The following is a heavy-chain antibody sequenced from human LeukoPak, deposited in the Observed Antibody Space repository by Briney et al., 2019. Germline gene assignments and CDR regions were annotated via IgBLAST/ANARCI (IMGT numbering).Heavy chain of an antibody. D-gene: IGHD5-18*01. Sequence: PGGSLRLSCAASGFTVSSNYMSWVRQAPGKGLEWVSGIYSGGSTYYADSVKGRFTISRDNSKNTLYLQMNSLRAEDTAVYYCATHPGDTSYGFDYWGQGTLVTVSS. J-gene: IGHJ4*02. CDR3: ATHPGDTSYGFDY. CDR2: IYSGGST. CDR1: GFTVSSNY. V-gene: IGHV3-53*01.